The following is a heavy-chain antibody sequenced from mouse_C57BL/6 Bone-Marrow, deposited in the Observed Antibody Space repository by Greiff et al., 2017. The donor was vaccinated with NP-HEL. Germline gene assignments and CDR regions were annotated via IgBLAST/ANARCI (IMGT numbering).Heavy chain of an antibody. J-gene: IGHJ2*01. V-gene: IGHV5S21*01. CDR3: ARAGTFDY. Sequence: EVMLVESGEGLVKPGGSLKLSCAASGFTFSSYAMSWVRQTPEKRLEWVAYISSGGDYIYYADTVKGRFTISRDNARNTRYLPMSGLKSEDTAMYYCARAGTFDYWGQGTTLTVSS. D-gene: IGHD4-1*01. CDR2: ISSGGDYI. CDR1: GFTFSSYA.